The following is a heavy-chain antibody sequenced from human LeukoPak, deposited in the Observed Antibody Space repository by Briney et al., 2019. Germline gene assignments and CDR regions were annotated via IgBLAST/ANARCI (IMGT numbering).Heavy chain of an antibody. CDR2: ISYDGSNK. CDR1: GFTFSSYA. D-gene: IGHD3-22*01. Sequence: PGRSLRLSCAASGFTFSSYAMHWVRQAPGKWLEWVAVISYDGSNKYYADSVKDRFTISRDNSKNTLYLQMNSLRAEDTAVYYCARDYYDSSGYYFSSGTDYWGQGTLVTVSS. CDR3: ARDYYDSSGYYFSSGTDY. J-gene: IGHJ4*02. V-gene: IGHV3-30-3*01.